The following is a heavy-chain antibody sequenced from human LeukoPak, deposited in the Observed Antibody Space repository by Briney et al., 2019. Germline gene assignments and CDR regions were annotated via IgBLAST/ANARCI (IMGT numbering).Heavy chain of an antibody. CDR1: GYTFTTHG. V-gene: IGHV1-18*01. J-gene: IGHJ4*02. CDR3: ARSGYDWFGDA. Sequence: GASVKVSCKASGYTFTTHGINWVRQAPGQGLEWMGWISAYSGNSNSAQKFQDRVSMTTDKSTQTVYMELRSLRPDDTAVYYCARSGYDWFGDAWGQGTLVTVSS. D-gene: IGHD5-12*01. CDR2: ISAYSGNS.